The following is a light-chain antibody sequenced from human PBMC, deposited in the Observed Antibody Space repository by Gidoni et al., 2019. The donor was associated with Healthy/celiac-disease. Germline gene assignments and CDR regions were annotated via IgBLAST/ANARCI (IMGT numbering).Light chain of an antibody. CDR1: QRVSSY. V-gene: IGKV3-11*01. Sequence: EIVLTQSPATLSLSPGERATLSCRASQRVSSYLAWYQQKPGQAAMLLIYDASNRATGIPARFSGSGSGTDFTLTISSLEPEEFAVYYCQQRSNWPPALTFGGGTKVEIK. CDR2: DAS. CDR3: QQRSNWPPALT. J-gene: IGKJ4*01.